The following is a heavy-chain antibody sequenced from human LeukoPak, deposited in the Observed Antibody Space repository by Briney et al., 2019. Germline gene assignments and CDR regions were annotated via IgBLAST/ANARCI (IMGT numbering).Heavy chain of an antibody. V-gene: IGHV3-23*01. J-gene: IGHJ4*02. CDR1: GFTFSSYA. Sequence: GGSLRLSCAASGFTFSSYAMSWGRQAPGKGLEWVSAISGSGGSTYYADSVKGRFTISRDNSKNTLYLQMNSLRAEDTAVYYCARDVSGSSSWSDFDYWGQETLVTVSS. CDR2: ISGSGGST. CDR3: ARDVSGSSSWSDFDY. D-gene: IGHD6-13*01.